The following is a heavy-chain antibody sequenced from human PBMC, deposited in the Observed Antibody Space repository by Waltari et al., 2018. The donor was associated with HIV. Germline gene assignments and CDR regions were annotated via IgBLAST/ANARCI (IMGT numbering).Heavy chain of an antibody. J-gene: IGHJ6*03. D-gene: IGHD6-6*01. CDR2: IYWDDDK. Sequence: QITLKESGPTLVKPTQTLTLTCTFSGFSLSTRGVGVGWLRQPPGKALAWLAPIYWDDDKRYSPSMKSRLTITKDTAKNQVVLTMTNMDPVDTATDYCAHSSSSSSLGGYYYYYDRDVWGKGTTVTVAS. CDR1: GFSLSTRGVG. CDR3: AHSSSSSSLGGYYYYYDRDV. V-gene: IGHV2-5*02.